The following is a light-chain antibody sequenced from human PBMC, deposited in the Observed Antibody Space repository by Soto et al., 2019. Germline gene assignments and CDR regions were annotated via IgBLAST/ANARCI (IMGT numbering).Light chain of an antibody. Sequence: EIVLTQSPATLSLSPGERATLSCRASQSVKTFLLWYQHRPGQAPRVLIYDASSRATGIPARFSGSGSETDFSLTISSLEPEDFAVYYCQQRSNWPLTFGGGTKVDIK. J-gene: IGKJ4*01. CDR2: DAS. V-gene: IGKV3-11*01. CDR3: QQRSNWPLT. CDR1: QSVKTF.